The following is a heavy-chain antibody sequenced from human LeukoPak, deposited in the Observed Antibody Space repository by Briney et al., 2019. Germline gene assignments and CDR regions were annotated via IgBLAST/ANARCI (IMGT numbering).Heavy chain of an antibody. CDR3: ARSAVGATLH. CDR1: GFTFSDYY. D-gene: IGHD1-26*01. Sequence: GGSLRLSCAASGFTFSDYYMSWIRPAPGKGLEWVSHISSSGNTRYYADSVKGRFTISRDNAKNSLYLQMNSLRAEDTAVYYCARSAVGATLHWGQGTLVTVSS. CDR2: ISSSGNTR. J-gene: IGHJ4*02. V-gene: IGHV3-11*01.